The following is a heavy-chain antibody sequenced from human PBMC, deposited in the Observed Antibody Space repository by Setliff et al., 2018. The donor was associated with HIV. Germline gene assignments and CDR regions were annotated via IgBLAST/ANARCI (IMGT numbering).Heavy chain of an antibody. Sequence: SETLSLTCYVSGVSISTTDYYWAWIRQPPGKGLEWIGSISYTEGSFDNASFESRVTMSVDSSKNHFSLKMTSVTAADTAVYYCARVSITYWYSIPRDYYYYMDVWGEGTTVTVSS. D-gene: IGHD2-8*02. CDR3: ARVSITYWYSIPRDYYYYMDV. V-gene: IGHV4-39*07. J-gene: IGHJ6*03. CDR2: ISYTEGS. CDR1: GVSISTTDYY.